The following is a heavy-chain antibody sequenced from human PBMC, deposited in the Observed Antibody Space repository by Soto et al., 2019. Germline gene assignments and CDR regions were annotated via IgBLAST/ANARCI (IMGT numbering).Heavy chain of an antibody. V-gene: IGHV4-59*01. CDR2: IYYSGST. Sequence: SETLSLTCPVSGGSISSYYWSWIRQPPGKGLEWIGYIYYSGSTNYNPSLKSRVTISVDTSKNQFSLKLSSVTAADTAVYYCASTGVYMVRGAAYYYMDVWGKGTTVTVSS. CDR1: GGSISSYY. CDR3: ASTGVYMVRGAAYYYMDV. D-gene: IGHD3-10*01. J-gene: IGHJ6*03.